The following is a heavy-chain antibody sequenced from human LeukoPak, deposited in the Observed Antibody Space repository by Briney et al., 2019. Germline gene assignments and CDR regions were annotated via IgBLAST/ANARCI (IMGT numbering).Heavy chain of an antibody. CDR2: ISSPGSTT. CDR3: PSGIQPRLRWFFDL. Sequence: SGGSLRLSCAASGFSFSDYYMSWIRQAPGKGLEWFSYISSPGSTTYYADSVKGRFTISRDNAKNSLSLQMNSLRADDTAVYYFPSGIQPRLRWFFDLWGRGTLVTVSS. CDR1: GFSFSDYY. J-gene: IGHJ2*01. D-gene: IGHD5-18*01. V-gene: IGHV3-11*01.